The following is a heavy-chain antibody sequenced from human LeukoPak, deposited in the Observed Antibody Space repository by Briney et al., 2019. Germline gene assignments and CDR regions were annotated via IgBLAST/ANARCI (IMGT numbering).Heavy chain of an antibody. D-gene: IGHD2-2*01. CDR1: GGSISSYY. V-gene: IGHV4-59*01. CDR3: ARVSRNNWFDP. Sequence: PETLSLTCTVSGGSISSYYWSWIRQPPGKGLEWIGYIYYSGSTNYNPSLKSRVTISVDTSKNQFSLKLSSVTAADTAVYYCARVSRNNWFDPWGQGTLVTVSS. CDR2: IYYSGST. J-gene: IGHJ5*02.